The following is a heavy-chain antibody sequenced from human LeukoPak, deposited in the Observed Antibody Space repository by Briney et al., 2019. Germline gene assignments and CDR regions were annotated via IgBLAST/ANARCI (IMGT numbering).Heavy chain of an antibody. Sequence: GGSLRLSCTASGFTFSIYTMNWVRQAPGKGLEWVSSITSSSSYIYYADSVKGRFTISRDNARNSLYLQMNSLRAEDTAVYYCARDSQAYCSGGRCSMFDYWGQGNLVTVSS. CDR1: GFTFSIYT. D-gene: IGHD2-15*01. CDR3: ARDSQAYCSGGRCSMFDY. J-gene: IGHJ4*02. CDR2: ITSSSSYI. V-gene: IGHV3-21*01.